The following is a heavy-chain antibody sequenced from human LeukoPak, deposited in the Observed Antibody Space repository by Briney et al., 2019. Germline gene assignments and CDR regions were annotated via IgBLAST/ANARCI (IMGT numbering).Heavy chain of an antibody. J-gene: IGHJ4*02. V-gene: IGHV3-23*01. CDR1: GFTFSSYA. CDR2: ISGSGGST. D-gene: IGHD6-13*01. CDR3: AKDPLALSAAGTPIPEYYFDY. Sequence: GGSLRLSCAASGFTFSSYAMSWVRQAPGRGLEWVSAISGSGGSTYYADSVRGRFTISRDNSKNTLYLQMNSLRAEDTAVYYCAKDPLALSAAGTPIPEYYFDYWGQGTLVTVSS.